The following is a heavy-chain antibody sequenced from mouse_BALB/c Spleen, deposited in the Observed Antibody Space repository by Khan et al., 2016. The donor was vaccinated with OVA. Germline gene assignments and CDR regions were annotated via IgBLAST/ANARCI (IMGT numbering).Heavy chain of an antibody. CDR2: ISSGSSTI. J-gene: IGHJ1*01. D-gene: IGHD1-1*01. CDR1: GFTFSSFG. CDR3: ATYGWWD. Sequence: EVELVESGGGLVQPGGSRKLSCAASGFTFSSFGMHRVRQAPEKGLEWVAYISSGSSTIYYADTVKGRFTISRDNPKNTLFLQMTSLRSEDTAMYYCATYGWWDWGAGTTVTVSS. V-gene: IGHV5-17*02.